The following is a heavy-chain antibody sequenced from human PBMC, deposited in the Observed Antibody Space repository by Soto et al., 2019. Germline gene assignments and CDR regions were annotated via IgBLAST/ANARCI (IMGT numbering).Heavy chain of an antibody. V-gene: IGHV1-69*01. CDR1: GGTFSSYA. J-gene: IGHJ4*02. CDR2: VIPIFGTS. D-gene: IGHD4-17*01. Sequence: QVQLVQSGAEVKKPGSSVKFSCKASGGTFSSYASSWVRQAPGQGLEWMGGVIPIFGTSNYAQKFQGRVTIAEDESTSTAYMELSSLRSEETAVYYCARGALTTVTYWGQGTLVTVSS. CDR3: ARGALTTVTY.